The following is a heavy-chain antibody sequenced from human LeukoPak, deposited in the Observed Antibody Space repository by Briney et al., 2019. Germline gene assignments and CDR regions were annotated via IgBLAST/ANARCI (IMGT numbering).Heavy chain of an antibody. Sequence: GRSLRLSCAASGFTFSSYGMHWVRQAPGKGLEWVAVIWYDGSNKYYADSVKGRFTISRDNSKNTLYLQMNSLRAEDTAVYYCARDRMATISFDYYYGMDVWGQGTTVTVSS. CDR1: GFTFSSYG. V-gene: IGHV3-30*19. CDR2: IWYDGSNK. D-gene: IGHD5-24*01. J-gene: IGHJ6*02. CDR3: ARDRMATISFDYYYGMDV.